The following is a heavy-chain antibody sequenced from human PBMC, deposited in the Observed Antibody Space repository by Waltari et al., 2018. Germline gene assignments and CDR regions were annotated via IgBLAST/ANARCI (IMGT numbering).Heavy chain of an antibody. CDR3: ARKTSKVSIAARHSYWYFDL. D-gene: IGHD6-6*01. Sequence: EVQLVQSGAEVKKPGESLKISCKGSGYSFTSYWIGWVRQMPGKGLEWMGIIYPGDSDTRYSPSFQGQVTISADKSISTAYLQWSSLKASDTAMYYCARKTSKVSIAARHSYWYFDLWGRGTLVTVSS. J-gene: IGHJ2*01. V-gene: IGHV5-51*01. CDR2: IYPGDSDT. CDR1: GYSFTSYW.